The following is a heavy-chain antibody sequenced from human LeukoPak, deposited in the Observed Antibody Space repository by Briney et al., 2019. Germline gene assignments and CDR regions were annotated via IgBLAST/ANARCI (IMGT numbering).Heavy chain of an antibody. CDR3: AKERYILDY. CDR1: GFSFKNFA. V-gene: IGHV3-30*18. D-gene: IGHD1-14*01. CDR2: ISHDGSKR. J-gene: IGHJ4*02. Sequence: GGSLRLSCSVTGFSFKNFAMHWVRQAPGKGLEWVALISHDGSKRYCADSVKGRFTISRDNSKNTLYLQMISLRPEDTAVYFCAKERYILDYWGQGTLVTVSS.